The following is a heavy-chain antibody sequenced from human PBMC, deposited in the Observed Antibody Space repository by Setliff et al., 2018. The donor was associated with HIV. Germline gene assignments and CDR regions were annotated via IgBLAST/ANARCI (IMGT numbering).Heavy chain of an antibody. J-gene: IGHJ4*02. V-gene: IGHV1-3*01. D-gene: IGHD5-12*01. CDR1: EYSFKYYA. CDR3: AKDLRGYSGYNGY. Sequence: ASVKVSCKASEYSFKYYAFHWVRQAPGQRLEWMGWINGGNGKTKYSQNFQDRVTFTRDTSATTAYMDLSSLTSEDTAVYYCAKDLRGYSGYNGYWGQGTLVTVSS. CDR2: INGGNGKT.